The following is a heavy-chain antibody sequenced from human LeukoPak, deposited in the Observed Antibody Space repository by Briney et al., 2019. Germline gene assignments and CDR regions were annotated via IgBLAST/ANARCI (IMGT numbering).Heavy chain of an antibody. Sequence: GGSLRLSCAASGFTFTSYSMNWVRQAPGKGLEWVSSISSSSSYIHYADSVKGRFTISRDNAKNSLYLQMNSLRAEDTAVYYCARTRGYSSSPIRTPCFDYWGQGTLVTVSS. J-gene: IGHJ4*02. CDR1: GFTFTSYS. V-gene: IGHV3-21*01. CDR3: ARTRGYSSSPIRTPCFDY. D-gene: IGHD6-6*01. CDR2: ISSSSSYI.